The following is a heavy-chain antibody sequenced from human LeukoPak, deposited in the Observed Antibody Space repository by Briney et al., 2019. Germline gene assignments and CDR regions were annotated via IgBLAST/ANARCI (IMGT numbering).Heavy chain of an antibody. CDR1: GGSFNNDY. J-gene: IGHJ4*02. Sequence: SETLSLTCTVSGGSFNNDYWSWIRQPPGKGLEWIGYISYNGNTKYNASLKSRVTISLDTSKNQFSLKLISVTAADTAVYYCARGKIALCFDYWGQGTLVTVSS. D-gene: IGHD2-2*01. V-gene: IGHV4-59*08. CDR3: ARGKIALCFDY. CDR2: ISYNGNT.